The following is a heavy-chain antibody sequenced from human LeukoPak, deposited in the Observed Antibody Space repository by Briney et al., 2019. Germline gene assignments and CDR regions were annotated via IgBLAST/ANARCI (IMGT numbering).Heavy chain of an antibody. CDR1: GFTFSNYW. Sequence: GGSLRLSCAASGFTFSNYWMSWVRQAPGKGLEWVAHINQDGSEEHYMDSVKARFIISRDNAKNSLSLQMNRLRAEDTAVYWCARDYIAYDPLDYWGQGTLVTVSS. J-gene: IGHJ4*02. V-gene: IGHV3-7*01. D-gene: IGHD3-3*01. CDR3: ARDYIAYDPLDY. CDR2: INQDGSEE.